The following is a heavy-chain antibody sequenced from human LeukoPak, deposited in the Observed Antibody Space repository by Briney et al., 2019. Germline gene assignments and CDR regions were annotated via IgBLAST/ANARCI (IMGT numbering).Heavy chain of an antibody. CDR1: GGSISRGDYY. CDR2: IYTSGST. J-gene: IGHJ4*02. CDR3: ARDGYSGNDGL. V-gene: IGHV4-61*02. Sequence: PSETLSLTCTVSGGSISRGDYYWTWIRQPAGKGLEWIGRIYTSGSTNYNPSLKSRVTISVDTSKNQFSLKLSSVTAADTAVYYCARDGYSGNDGLWGQGSLVTVSS. D-gene: IGHD5-12*01.